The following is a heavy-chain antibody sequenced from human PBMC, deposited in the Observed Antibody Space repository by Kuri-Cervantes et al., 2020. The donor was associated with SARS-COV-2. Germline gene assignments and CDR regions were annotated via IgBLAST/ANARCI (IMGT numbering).Heavy chain of an antibody. J-gene: IGHJ6*03. CDR2: IYYSGST. V-gene: IGHV4-39*01. CDR1: GGSISSSSYY. CDR3: ARLRVGYCTGGVCGAYYMDV. Sequence: SETLSLTCTVSGGSISSSSYYWGWIRQPPGKGLEWIGSIYYSGSTYYNPSLKSRVTMSVDTSKNQFSLKPSSVTAADTAVYYCARLRVGYCTGGVCGAYYMDVWGKGTTVTVSS. D-gene: IGHD2-8*02.